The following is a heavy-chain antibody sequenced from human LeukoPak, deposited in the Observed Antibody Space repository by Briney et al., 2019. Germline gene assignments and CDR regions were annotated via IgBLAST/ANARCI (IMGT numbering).Heavy chain of an antibody. CDR3: AKQYDSWSGSDY. CDR1: GFTFSSYA. CDR2: ISGSGGST. Sequence: GGSLRLSCAASGFTFSSYAMKCVRQAPGKGLEWVSGISGSGGSTYYADSVKGRFTISRDNSKNTLYLQMNSLRVEDTAVYYCAKQYDSWSGSDYWGQGTLVTVSS. D-gene: IGHD3-3*01. J-gene: IGHJ4*02. V-gene: IGHV3-23*01.